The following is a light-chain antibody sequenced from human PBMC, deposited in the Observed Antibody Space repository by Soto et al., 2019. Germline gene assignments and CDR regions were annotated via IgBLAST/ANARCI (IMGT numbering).Light chain of an antibody. V-gene: IGKV3-15*01. Sequence: EIVMTQSPATLSVSPGERATLSCRASQSVTNNLAWYQQKPGQAPRLLIYGASTRATRIPARFSGIGSGTEFTLTISSLQDEAFAVYYCQQYNNRPPMYTFGHGTKLEIK. J-gene: IGKJ2*01. CDR1: QSVTNN. CDR3: QQYNNRPPMYT. CDR2: GAS.